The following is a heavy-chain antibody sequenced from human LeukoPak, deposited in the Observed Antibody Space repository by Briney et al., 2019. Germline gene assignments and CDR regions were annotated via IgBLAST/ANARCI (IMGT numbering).Heavy chain of an antibody. V-gene: IGHV4-34*01. CDR1: GGSFSGYY. CDR3: VRGHDSSGLF. D-gene: IGHD3-22*01. CDR2: INHSGST. J-gene: IGHJ4*02. Sequence: SETLSLTCTDYGGSFSGYYWSWIRQPPGKGLEWIGEINHSGSTNYNPSLKSRVTISVDTSKNQFSLKLSSVTAADTAVHYCVRGHDSSGLFWGQGTLVTVSS.